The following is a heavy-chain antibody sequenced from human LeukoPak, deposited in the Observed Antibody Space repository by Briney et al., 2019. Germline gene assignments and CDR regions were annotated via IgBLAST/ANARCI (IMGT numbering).Heavy chain of an antibody. D-gene: IGHD2-2*02. V-gene: IGHV5-51*01. CDR3: ARMDIVVVPAAIGGENWFDP. J-gene: IGHJ5*02. CDR2: IYPGDSDT. Sequence: GESLKISCKGSGYSFTSYWIGWVRQMPGKGLEWMGIIYPGDSDTRYSPSFQGQVTISADKSISTAYLQWSSLKASDTAMYYCARMDIVVVPAAIGGENWFDPWGQGTLVTVSS. CDR1: GYSFTSYW.